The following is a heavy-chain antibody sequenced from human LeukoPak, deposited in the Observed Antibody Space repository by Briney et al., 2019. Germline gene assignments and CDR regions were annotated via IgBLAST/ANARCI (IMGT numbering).Heavy chain of an antibody. CDR2: IYYSGST. V-gene: IGHV4-59*01. CDR1: GGSISSYY. Sequence: SETLSLTCTVSGGSISSYYWSWNRQPPGKGLEWIGYIYYSGSTNYNPSLKSRVTISVDTSKNQFSLKLSSVTAADTAVYYCARGVTMVRGVNFDYWGQGTLVTVSS. J-gene: IGHJ4*02. CDR3: ARGVTMVRGVNFDY. D-gene: IGHD3-10*01.